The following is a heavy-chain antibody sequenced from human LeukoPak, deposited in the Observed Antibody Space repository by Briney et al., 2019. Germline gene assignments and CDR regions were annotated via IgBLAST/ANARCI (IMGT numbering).Heavy chain of an antibody. Sequence: GGSLRLSCAASGFTFSNSWMDWVRQAPGKGLEWVAAIKEDGSEKYYVDSVKGRFTISRDNAKNSLYLQLNSLRSEDTAVCYCAKNRGYASFDYWGQGTLVTVSS. D-gene: IGHD2-15*01. CDR3: AKNRGYASFDY. J-gene: IGHJ4*02. V-gene: IGHV3-7*01. CDR2: IKEDGSEK. CDR1: GFTFSNSW.